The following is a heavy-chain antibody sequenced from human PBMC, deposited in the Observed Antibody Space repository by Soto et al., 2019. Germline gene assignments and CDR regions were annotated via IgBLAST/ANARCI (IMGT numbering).Heavy chain of an antibody. CDR2: IYYLGST. D-gene: IGHD3-10*01. CDR3: ARDGYDGSGSPYPAY. CDR1: GGSMSEYF. J-gene: IGHJ4*02. V-gene: IGHV4-59*01. Sequence: TLSLTCTVSGGSMSEYFWSWIRQSPGKGLEWIGYIYYLGSTDYNPSLKSRVTISVDTSKRQFSLRLTSVTAADTAVYYCARDGYDGSGSPYPAYWGPGTQVTVSS.